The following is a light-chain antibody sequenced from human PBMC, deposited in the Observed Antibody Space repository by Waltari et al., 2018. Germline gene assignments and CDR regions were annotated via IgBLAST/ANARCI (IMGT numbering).Light chain of an antibody. CDR1: KLGSKY. V-gene: IGLV3-1*01. CDR2: RDA. J-gene: IGLJ1*01. Sequence: SYEVTQPPSVSVSPRQRATITCSGEKLGSKYVSWYQPKSGQSPVLGIYRDAKRPSGIPGRFSGSNSGNTATLTISGTQPMDEADYYCQAWDSSAFVFGAGTKVTVL. CDR3: QAWDSSAFV.